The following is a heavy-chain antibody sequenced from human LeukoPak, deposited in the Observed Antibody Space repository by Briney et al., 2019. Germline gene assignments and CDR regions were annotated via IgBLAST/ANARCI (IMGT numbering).Heavy chain of an antibody. CDR3: AKSPHFDSSGYLHDY. V-gene: IGHV3-23*01. CDR2: ISGSGGST. J-gene: IGHJ4*02. Sequence: RLSCAASGFTFSTYAMTWVRQXPGKGLEWVXAISGSGGSTYYADSVKGRFTISRDNSKNTLYLQMNSLRAENTAVYFCAKSPHFDSSGYLHDYWGQGTLLXVSS. D-gene: IGHD3-22*01. CDR1: GFTFSTYA.